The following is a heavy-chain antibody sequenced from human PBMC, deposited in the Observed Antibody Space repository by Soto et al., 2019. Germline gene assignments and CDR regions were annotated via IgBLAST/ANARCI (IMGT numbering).Heavy chain of an antibody. CDR2: INDRGSI. J-gene: IGHJ2*01. D-gene: IGHD3-9*01. V-gene: IGHV4-34*01. Sequence: QVQLQQWGAGPLRPLETLSLTCGVSGGSFSGYYWAWIRQSPGKGLEWIGEINDRGSINYNPSLKSRVIISVDTSKNHYSLNLRSVTAADTAVYYCARESHDILTGPPWVWYCDLWGRGTLVTVSS. CDR3: ARESHDILTGPPWVWYCDL. CDR1: GGSFSGYY.